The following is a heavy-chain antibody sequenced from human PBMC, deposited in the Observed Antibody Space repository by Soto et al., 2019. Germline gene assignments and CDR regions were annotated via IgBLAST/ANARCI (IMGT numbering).Heavy chain of an antibody. CDR3: ARAALVPAAMCFDP. Sequence: SETLSLTCTVSGGSISSGDYYWSWIRQPPGKGLEWIGYIYYSGSTYYNPSLKSRVTISVDTSKNQFSLKLSSVTAADTAVYYCARAALVPAAMCFDPWGQGTLVTVSS. J-gene: IGHJ5*02. CDR1: GGSISSGDYY. CDR2: IYYSGST. V-gene: IGHV4-30-4*01. D-gene: IGHD2-2*01.